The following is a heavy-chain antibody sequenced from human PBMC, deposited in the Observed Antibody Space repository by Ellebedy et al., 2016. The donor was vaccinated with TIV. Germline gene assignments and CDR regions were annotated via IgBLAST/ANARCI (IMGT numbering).Heavy chain of an antibody. CDR3: ARERITIFGVVIGRTSNFDY. V-gene: IGHV1-69*04. J-gene: IGHJ4*02. CDR2: IIPILGIA. CDR1: GGTFSSYA. D-gene: IGHD3-3*01. Sequence: AASVKVSCKASGGTFSSYAISWVRQAPGQGLEWMGRIIPILGIANYAQKFQGRVTITADKSTSTAYMELSSLRSEDTAVYYCARERITIFGVVIGRTSNFDYWGQGTLVTVFS.